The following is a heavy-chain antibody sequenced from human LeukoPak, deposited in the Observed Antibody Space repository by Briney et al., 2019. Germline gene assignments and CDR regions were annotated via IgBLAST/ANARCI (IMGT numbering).Heavy chain of an antibody. Sequence: SQTLSLTCTVSGGSISSGDYYWSWIRQPPGKGLEWIGYIYCSGSTYYNPSLKSRVTISVDTSKNQFSLKLSSVTAADTAVYYCATSPPGDAFDIWGQGTMVTVSS. V-gene: IGHV4-30-4*01. CDR3: ATSPPGDAFDI. J-gene: IGHJ3*02. CDR2: IYCSGST. CDR1: GGSISSGDYY.